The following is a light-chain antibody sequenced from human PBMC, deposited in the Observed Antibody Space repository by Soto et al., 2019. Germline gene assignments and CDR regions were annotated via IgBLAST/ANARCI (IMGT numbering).Light chain of an antibody. J-gene: IGKJ1*01. CDR2: GPS. CDR1: QSVSSN. CDR3: QQYNNWPRT. Sequence: EIVLTQSPGTLSLSPGERATLSCRASQSVSSNFLAWYQQKPGQAPRLLIYGPSTRATGVPDRFSGSGSGTEFTLTISSLQSEDFAVYYCQQYNNWPRTFGQGTKVDIK. V-gene: IGKV3D-15*01.